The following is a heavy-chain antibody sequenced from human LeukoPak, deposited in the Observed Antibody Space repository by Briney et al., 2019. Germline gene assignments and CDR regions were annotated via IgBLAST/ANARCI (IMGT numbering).Heavy chain of an antibody. CDR1: GYTFTNYY. V-gene: IGHV1-2*02. J-gene: IGHJ3*02. D-gene: IGHD2-15*01. Sequence: ASVKVSCKASGYTFTNYYMHWMRQAPGQGLEWMGWINPNSGGTNYAQKFQGRVTMTRDTSISTAYMELSRLRSDDTAVYYCARTRGVAGDAFDIWGQGTMVTVSS. CDR3: ARTRGVAGDAFDI. CDR2: INPNSGGT.